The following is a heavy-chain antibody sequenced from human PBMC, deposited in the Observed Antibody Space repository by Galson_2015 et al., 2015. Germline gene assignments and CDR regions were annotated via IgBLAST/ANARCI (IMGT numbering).Heavy chain of an antibody. CDR2: ISDEGSIK. CDR1: GFTFSSCG. V-gene: IGHV3-30*03. D-gene: IGHD3-10*01. J-gene: IGHJ3*02. Sequence: SLRLSCAASGFTFSSCGMHWVRQAPGKGLEWVALISDEGSIKEYADSVKGRFTISRDNSKNTLSLQMNSLSAEDTAVYYCTTAHVRGADAFDIWGQGTMVTVSS. CDR3: TTAHVRGADAFDI.